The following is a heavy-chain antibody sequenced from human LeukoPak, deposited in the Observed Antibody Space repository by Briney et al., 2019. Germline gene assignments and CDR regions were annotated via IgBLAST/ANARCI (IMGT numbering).Heavy chain of an antibody. J-gene: IGHJ5*02. Sequence: RGSLRLSCAASGFTFSSYAMSWVRQAPGKGLEWVSAISGSGGSTYYADSVKGRFTISRDNSKNTLYLQMNSLRAEDTAVYYCTKDRSSWYWFDPWGQGTLLTVSS. CDR2: ISGSGGST. CDR1: GFTFSSYA. D-gene: IGHD6-13*01. V-gene: IGHV3-23*01. CDR3: TKDRSSWYWFDP.